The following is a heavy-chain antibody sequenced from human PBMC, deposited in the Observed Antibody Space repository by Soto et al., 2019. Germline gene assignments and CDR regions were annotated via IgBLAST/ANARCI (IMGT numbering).Heavy chain of an antibody. D-gene: IGHD1-26*01. J-gene: IGHJ2*01. CDR1: GGTFSSYA. V-gene: IGHV1-69*06. CDR2: IIPIFGTA. CDR3: ARNSGSYSLYWYFDL. Sequence: SVKVSCKASGGTFSSYAISWLRQSPGRGLEWMGGIIPIFGTANYAQKFQGRVTITADKSTSTAYMELSSLRSEDTAVYYCARNSGSYSLYWYFDLWGRGTLVTVSS.